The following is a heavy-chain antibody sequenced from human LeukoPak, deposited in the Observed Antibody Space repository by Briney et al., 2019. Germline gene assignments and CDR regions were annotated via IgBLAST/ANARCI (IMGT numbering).Heavy chain of an antibody. D-gene: IGHD3-10*01. CDR3: ARGTSSEYYGSGSYYIPRLDY. V-gene: IGHV4-31*11. CDR1: GGSISSGGYY. Sequence: SETLSLTCAVSGGSISSGGYYWSWIRQHPGKGLEWIGYIYYSGSTYYNPSLKSRVTISVDTSKNQFSLKLSSVTAADTAVYYCARGTSSEYYGSGSYYIPRLDYWGQGTLVTVSS. J-gene: IGHJ4*02. CDR2: IYYSGST.